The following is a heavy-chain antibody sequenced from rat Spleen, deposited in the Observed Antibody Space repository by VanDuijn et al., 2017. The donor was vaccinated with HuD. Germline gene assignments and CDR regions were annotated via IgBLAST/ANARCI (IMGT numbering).Heavy chain of an antibody. CDR2: ISAGGGFT. V-gene: IGHV5-25*01. CDR3: ARGGFFRY. J-gene: IGHJ2*01. CDR1: GFTFSNYY. Sequence: EVQLVESGGGAVQPGRSMKLSCAASGFTFSNYYMAWVRQAPTTGLEWVAYISAGGGFTYYRDSVRGRFTLSRDDAKSTLYLQMNSMRSEDTATYYCARGGFFRYWGQGVMVTVSS. D-gene: IGHD1-6*01.